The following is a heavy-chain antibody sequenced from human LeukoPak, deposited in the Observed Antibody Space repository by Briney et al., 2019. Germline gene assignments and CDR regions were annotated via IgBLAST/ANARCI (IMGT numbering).Heavy chain of an antibody. CDR1: GFTFSSYA. CDR3: ARDKTCSGGSCPFGY. CDR2: ISGSGGST. J-gene: IGHJ4*02. Sequence: GGSLRLSCAASGFTFSSYAMSWVRQAPGKGLEWVSAISGSGGSTYYADSVKGRFTISRDNSKNTLYLQMNSLRAEDTAVYYCARDKTCSGGSCPFGYWGQGTLVTVSS. V-gene: IGHV3-23*01. D-gene: IGHD2-15*01.